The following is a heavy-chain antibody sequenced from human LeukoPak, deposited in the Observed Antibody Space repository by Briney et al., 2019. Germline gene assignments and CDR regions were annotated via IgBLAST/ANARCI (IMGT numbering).Heavy chain of an antibody. Sequence: GGSLRLSCAASGFAFSTYGMHCVRQAPGKGLEWVAVISDDGSNKYYADSVKGRFTISRDNSKNTLYLQMNSLRAEDTAVYYCARSAYYYDSRGYHNYYHYGMDVWGQGTTVTVSS. CDR1: GFAFSTYG. J-gene: IGHJ6*02. CDR3: ARSAYYYDSRGYHNYYHYGMDV. D-gene: IGHD3-22*01. CDR2: ISDDGSNK. V-gene: IGHV3-30*03.